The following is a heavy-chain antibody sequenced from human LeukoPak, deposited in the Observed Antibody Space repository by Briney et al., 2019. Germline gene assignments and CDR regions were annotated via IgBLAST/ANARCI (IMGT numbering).Heavy chain of an antibody. CDR1: GYTFTSYY. J-gene: IGHJ6*03. CDR2: INPSGGGT. Sequence: GASVKVSCKASGYTFTSYYLHWVRQAPGQGLEWMGFINPSGGGTSYAQKFQGRVTMTRDTSTTTVYMELSSLRSEDTAVYNCARRAYYYDSSGYYYLASPNYYYYMDVWGKGTTVTVSS. D-gene: IGHD3-22*01. V-gene: IGHV1-46*01. CDR3: ARRAYYYDSSGYYYLASPNYYYYMDV.